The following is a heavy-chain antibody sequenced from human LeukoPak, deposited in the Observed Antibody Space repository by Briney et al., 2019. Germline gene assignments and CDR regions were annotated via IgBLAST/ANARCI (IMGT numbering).Heavy chain of an antibody. J-gene: IGHJ4*02. CDR3: ARSGMAGPLDY. Sequence: PSETLSLTCAVSGYSISSGYYWGWIRQPPGKGLEWIGSIYHSGSTYYNPSLKSRVTISVDTSKNQFSLKLSSVTAADTAVYYCARSGMAGPLDYWGQGTLVTVSS. CDR1: GYSISSGYY. D-gene: IGHD3-10*01. V-gene: IGHV4-38-2*01. CDR2: IYHSGST.